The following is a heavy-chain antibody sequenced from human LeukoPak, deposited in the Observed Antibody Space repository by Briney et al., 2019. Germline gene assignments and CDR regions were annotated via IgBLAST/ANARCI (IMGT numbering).Heavy chain of an antibody. Sequence: SETLSLTCAVYGGSFSGYYWSWIRQPPGKGLEWIGEINHSGSTNYNPSLKSRVTISVDTSKNQFSLKLSSVTAADTAVYYCARDVRDSVVPAASYYYGMDVWGQGPTVTVSS. CDR1: GGSFSGYY. CDR3: ARDVRDSVVPAASYYYGMDV. V-gene: IGHV4-34*01. J-gene: IGHJ6*02. CDR2: INHSGST. D-gene: IGHD2-2*01.